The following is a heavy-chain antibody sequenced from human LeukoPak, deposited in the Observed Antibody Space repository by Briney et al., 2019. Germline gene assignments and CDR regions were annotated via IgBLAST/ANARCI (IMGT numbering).Heavy chain of an antibody. D-gene: IGHD6-13*01. J-gene: IGHJ4*02. CDR2: IRQDGGEK. Sequence: GGSLRLSCAVSGFAFSDYWMNWVRQAPGKGLEWVASIRQDGGEKSYVDSVKGRLTISRDNTKHSLYLQMSSLRAEDTGVYYCARDGTAAGLYFDLWGQGTLVTVSS. V-gene: IGHV3-7*01. CDR1: GFAFSDYW. CDR3: ARDGTAAGLYFDL.